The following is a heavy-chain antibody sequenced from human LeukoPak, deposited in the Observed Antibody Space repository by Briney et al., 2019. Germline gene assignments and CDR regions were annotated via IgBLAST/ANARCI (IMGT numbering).Heavy chain of an antibody. J-gene: IGHJ3*02. CDR2: INPNTGGT. CDR1: GYTFTGYY. V-gene: IGHV1-2*02. CDR3: AKDFRDQWLVNAFHI. Sequence: ASVKVSCKASGYTFTGYYMHWVRQAPGRGLEWMGWINPNTGGTNYAQKFQGRVTMTRDTSITTAYMELRSLEYDDTAVYYCAKDFRDQWLVNAFHIWGQGTMVTVSS. D-gene: IGHD6-19*01.